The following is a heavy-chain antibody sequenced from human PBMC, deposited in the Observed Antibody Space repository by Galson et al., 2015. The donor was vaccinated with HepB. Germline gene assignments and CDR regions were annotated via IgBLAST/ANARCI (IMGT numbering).Heavy chain of an antibody. Sequence: SVKVSCKASGYTFTSYAMNWVRQAPGQGLEWMGWINTNTGNPTYAQGFTGRFVFSLDTSVSTAYLQISSLKAEDTAVYYCARDPIAAAGKTSPSFDYWGQGTLVTVSS. J-gene: IGHJ4*02. CDR2: INTNTGNP. CDR3: ARDPIAAAGKTSPSFDY. CDR1: GYTFTSYA. V-gene: IGHV7-4-1*02. D-gene: IGHD6-13*01.